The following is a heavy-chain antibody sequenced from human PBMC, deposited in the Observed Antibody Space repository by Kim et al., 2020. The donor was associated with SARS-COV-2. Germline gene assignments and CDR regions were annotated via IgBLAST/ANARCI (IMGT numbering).Heavy chain of an antibody. Sequence: SVKVSCKASGGTFSSYAISWVRQAPGQGLEWMGRIIPILGIANYAQKFQGRVTITADKSTSTAYMELSSLRSEDTAVYYCAREGGEDGVTPYYYYYMDVWGKGTTVTVSS. CDR3: AREGGEDGVTPYYYYYMDV. CDR2: IIPILGIA. CDR1: GGTFSSYA. D-gene: IGHD2-8*01. V-gene: IGHV1-69*04. J-gene: IGHJ6*03.